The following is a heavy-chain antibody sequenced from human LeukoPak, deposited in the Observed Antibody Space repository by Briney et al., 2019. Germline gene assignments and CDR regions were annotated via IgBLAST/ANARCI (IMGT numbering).Heavy chain of an antibody. V-gene: IGHV4-30-2*01. Sequence: SQTLSLTCTVSGGSISSGGYSWSWIRQPPGKGLEWIGYIYHSGSTYYNPSLKSRVTISVDRSKNQFSLKLSSVTAADTAVYYWARVPGGGGFDYWGQGTLVTVSS. J-gene: IGHJ4*02. CDR2: IYHSGST. D-gene: IGHD3-16*01. CDR1: GGSISSGGYS. CDR3: ARVPGGGGFDY.